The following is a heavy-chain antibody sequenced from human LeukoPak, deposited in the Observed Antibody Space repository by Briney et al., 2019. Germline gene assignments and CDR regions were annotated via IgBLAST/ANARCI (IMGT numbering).Heavy chain of an antibody. V-gene: IGHV4-39*01. CDR1: GGSIGSHLFY. J-gene: IGHJ6*03. Sequence: SENLSLTCTVSGGSIGSHLFYWAWIRQPPGKGLEWIGSIYYSGSTYYNPSLKSRVTMSVDTSKNQFSLKLTSVTAADTAVYFCADMVRGVIVGPNFYSYYMDVWGKGATVTVS. CDR3: ADMVRGVIVGPNFYSYYMDV. CDR2: IYYSGST. D-gene: IGHD3-10*01.